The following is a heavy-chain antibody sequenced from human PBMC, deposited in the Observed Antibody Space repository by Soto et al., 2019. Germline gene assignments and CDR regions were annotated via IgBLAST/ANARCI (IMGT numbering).Heavy chain of an antibody. D-gene: IGHD1-20*01. V-gene: IGHV4-4*02. CDR3: ATDHISGDSWSFDY. Sequence: QMQLQESGPELVKPSGTLSLTCAVSGGSIASSDWWNWVRQTHEKGLLRIGEIFHEGNIIYNPSLKSRVTISVDKSKKQLSLDLTSVTAAGTAFDYCATDHISGDSWSFDYWGQGILVTFSS. J-gene: IGHJ4*02. CDR1: GGSIASSDW. CDR2: IFHEGNI.